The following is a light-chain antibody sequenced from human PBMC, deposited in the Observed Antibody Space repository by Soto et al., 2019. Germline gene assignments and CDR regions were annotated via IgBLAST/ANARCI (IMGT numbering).Light chain of an antibody. V-gene: IGLV1-40*01. CDR1: SSNIGAGYD. J-gene: IGLJ1*01. CDR3: QSYDSSLSGYV. Sequence: QPVLTQPPSVSGAPGQRVTISCTGSSSNIGAGYDVHWYQQLPGTAPKLLIYGNINRPSGVPDRFPGSKSGTSASLAITGLQAEDEADYYCQSYDSSLSGYVFGTGTKVTVL. CDR2: GNI.